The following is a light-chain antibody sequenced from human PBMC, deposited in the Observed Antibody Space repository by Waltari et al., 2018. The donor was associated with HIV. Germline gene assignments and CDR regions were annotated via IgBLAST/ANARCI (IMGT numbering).Light chain of an antibody. CDR2: AAS. CDR1: RTLSVK. Sequence: IVMTQSPATLSVSLGDTATLSCRAGRTLSVKLAWYQQKPGQPPRLLISAASTRAAGVPDRFSGSGSETYFTLTISSLQSEDFAFYYCHQYNDWPTFGQGTKLEIK. CDR3: HQYNDWPT. V-gene: IGKV3-15*01. J-gene: IGKJ2*01.